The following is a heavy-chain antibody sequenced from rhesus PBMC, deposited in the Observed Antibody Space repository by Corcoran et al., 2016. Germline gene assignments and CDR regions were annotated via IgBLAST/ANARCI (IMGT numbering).Heavy chain of an antibody. V-gene: IGHV4-173*01. J-gene: IGHJ2*01. D-gene: IGHD1-26*01. Sequence: QLQLQESGPGLVKPSETLSRTCAVSGGSISSNYWSWIRQPPEEGLEWIGRISGSDGSTDYNPSLKSRVTISTDTSKNRFSLKLSSVTAADTAVYYCARDWAYNGNYGYFDLWGPGTPITISS. CDR2: ISGSDGST. CDR3: ARDWAYNGNYGYFDL. CDR1: GGSISSNY.